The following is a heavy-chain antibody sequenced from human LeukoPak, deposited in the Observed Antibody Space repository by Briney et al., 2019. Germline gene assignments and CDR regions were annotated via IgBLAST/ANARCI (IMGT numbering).Heavy chain of an antibody. CDR1: GFTFSSYS. D-gene: IGHD4-23*01. CDR2: ISSSSTI. J-gene: IGHJ3*02. CDR3: ARDGNYGGNSDAFDI. Sequence: GGSLRLSCAASGFTFSSYSMNWVRQAPGKGLEWVSYISSSSTIYYADSVKGRFTISRDKAKNSLYLQMNRLRAEDTAVYYCARDGNYGGNSDAFDIWGQGTKVTVSS. V-gene: IGHV3-48*01.